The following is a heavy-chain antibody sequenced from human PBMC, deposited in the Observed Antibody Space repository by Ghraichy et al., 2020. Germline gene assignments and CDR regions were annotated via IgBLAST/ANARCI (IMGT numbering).Heavy chain of an antibody. V-gene: IGHV4-59*08. Sequence: SETLSLTFTVSGGSISSYFWSWIRQPPGKGLEWIGYIYYTGNTNYNPSLKSRVTISLDTSKNQFSLQLSSATAADTAVYYCARQDSNWYGAFDIWGQGTMVSVSS. J-gene: IGHJ3*02. D-gene: IGHD6-13*01. CDR3: ARQDSNWYGAFDI. CDR1: GGSISSYF. CDR2: IYYTGNT.